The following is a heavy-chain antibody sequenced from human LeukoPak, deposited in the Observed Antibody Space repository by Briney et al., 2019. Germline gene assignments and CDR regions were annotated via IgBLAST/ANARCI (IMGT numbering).Heavy chain of an antibody. CDR3: ARRRVVVASTDGASGAFDI. J-gene: IGHJ3*02. CDR1: GGSISSGGYY. V-gene: IGHV4-31*03. D-gene: IGHD2-15*01. Sequence: SETLSLTCTVSGGSISSGGYYWSWIRQHPGKGLEWIGYIYYSGSTYYNPSLRSRVTISVDTSKDQFSLRLSSVTAADTAVYFCARRRVVVASTDGASGAFDIWGQGTMVTVSS. CDR2: IYYSGST.